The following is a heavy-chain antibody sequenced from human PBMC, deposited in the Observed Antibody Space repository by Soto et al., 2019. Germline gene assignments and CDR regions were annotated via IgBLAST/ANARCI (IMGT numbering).Heavy chain of an antibody. J-gene: IGHJ4*02. V-gene: IGHV3-30*18. CDR1: GFTSSSYG. Sequence: GGSLRLSCAASGFTSSSYGMHWVRQAPGKGLEWVAVISYDGSNKYYADSVKGRFTISRDNSKNTLYLQMNSLRAEDTAVYYCAKDWGQYSSSWYYFDYWGQGTLVTVSS. CDR3: AKDWGQYSSSWYYFDY. D-gene: IGHD6-13*01. CDR2: ISYDGSNK.